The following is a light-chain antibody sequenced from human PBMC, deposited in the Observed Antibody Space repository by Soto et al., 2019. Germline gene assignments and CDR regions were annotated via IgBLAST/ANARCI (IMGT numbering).Light chain of an antibody. CDR3: QQYDNLTLT. J-gene: IGKJ4*01. CDR1: QDISNY. V-gene: IGKV1-33*01. Sequence: DIQMTQSPSSLSASVGDRVTITCQASQDISNYLNWYQQKPGKAPKLLIYDASNLETAVPSRFRGSESGTDFTFTISSLQPEDIATYYCQQYDNLTLTFGGVTKVEIK. CDR2: DAS.